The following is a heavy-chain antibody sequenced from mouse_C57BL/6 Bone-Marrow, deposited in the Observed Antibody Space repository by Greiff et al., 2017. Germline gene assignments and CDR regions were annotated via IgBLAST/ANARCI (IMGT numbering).Heavy chain of an antibody. CDR2: IDPETGGT. V-gene: IGHV1-15*01. CDR3: TRNWDRFAY. J-gene: IGHJ3*01. D-gene: IGHD4-1*02. Sequence: VQLQQSGAELVRPGASVTLSCKASGYTFTDYEMHWVKQTPVHGLAWIGAIDPETGGTAYNQKFKGKAILTADKSSSTAYMALRSLTSEDSAVYYCTRNWDRFAYWGQGTLVTVSA. CDR1: GYTFTDYE.